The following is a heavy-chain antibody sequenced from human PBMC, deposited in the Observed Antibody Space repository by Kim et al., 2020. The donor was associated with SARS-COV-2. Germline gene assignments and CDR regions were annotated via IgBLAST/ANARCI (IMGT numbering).Heavy chain of an antibody. CDR3: ARETLSSSLTSWFDP. Sequence: SETLSLTCSVSTESMTTYYWSWIRQSPGKGLEWIGYVYHTGTTSYNAALNGRVTISIDASKNQFSLRLTSVTAADIGVYYCARETLSSSLTSWFDPWGPGMRVIVSA. J-gene: IGHJ5*02. D-gene: IGHD2-2*01. CDR2: VYHTGTT. V-gene: IGHV4-59*01. CDR1: TESMTTYY.